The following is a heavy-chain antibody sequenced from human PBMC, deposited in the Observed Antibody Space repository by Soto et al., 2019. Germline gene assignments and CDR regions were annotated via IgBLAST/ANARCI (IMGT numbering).Heavy chain of an antibody. J-gene: IGHJ4*02. D-gene: IGHD3-3*01. CDR1: GFTFSSSA. CDR2: IVAGSGDT. Sequence: SVKVSCKASGFTFSSSAVQWVRQARGQHLEWIGWIVAGSGDTNYAQKFQDRVTITRDMSTSTTYMELSSLTSEDTAVYYCAADRDYYFGSGLIRAPPWNLDYWGQGTLVTVSS. V-gene: IGHV1-58*01. CDR3: AADRDYYFGSGLIRAPPWNLDY.